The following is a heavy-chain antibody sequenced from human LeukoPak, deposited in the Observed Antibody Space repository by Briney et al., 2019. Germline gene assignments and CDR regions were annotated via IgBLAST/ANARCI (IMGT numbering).Heavy chain of an antibody. CDR1: GFTFSSYA. V-gene: IGHV3-33*08. J-gene: IGHJ3*02. D-gene: IGHD3-22*01. Sequence: GGSLRLSCAASGFTFSSYAMSWVRQAPGKGLEWVAVIWYDGSNKYYADSVKGRFTISRDNSKNTLYLQMNSLRAEDTAVYYCARESSGYDAFDIWGQGTMVTVSS. CDR2: IWYDGSNK. CDR3: ARESSGYDAFDI.